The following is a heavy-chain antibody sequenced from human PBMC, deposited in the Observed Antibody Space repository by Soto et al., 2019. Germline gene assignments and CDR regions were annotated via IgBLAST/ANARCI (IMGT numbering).Heavy chain of an antibody. CDR3: AKDTGLYYYGMDV. Sequence: PGGSLRRSWAASGLTFDDCTMHWVRQAPGKGLEWVSLISWDGGSTYYVDSVKGRFTISRDNSKNSLYLQMNSLRTEDTALYYCAKDTGLYYYGMDVWGQGNTVTGSS. CDR2: ISWDGGST. V-gene: IGHV3-43*01. J-gene: IGHJ6*02. CDR1: GLTFDDCT.